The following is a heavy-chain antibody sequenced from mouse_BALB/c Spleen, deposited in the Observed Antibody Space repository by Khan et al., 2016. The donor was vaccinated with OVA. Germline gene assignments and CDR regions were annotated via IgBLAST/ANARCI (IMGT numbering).Heavy chain of an antibody. CDR1: GDSITSGY. CDR3: ARWNYRYDGYFDY. D-gene: IGHD2-14*01. V-gene: IGHV3-8*02. J-gene: IGHJ2*01. Sequence: EVQLQESGPSLVKPSQTLSLTCSVTGDSITSGYWNWIRKFPGNKLEYMGYINYSGSTYYNPSLKSRISITRDTSKNQYYLQLNSVTSEDTATSYCARWNYRYDGYFDYWGQGTTLTVSS. CDR2: INYSGST.